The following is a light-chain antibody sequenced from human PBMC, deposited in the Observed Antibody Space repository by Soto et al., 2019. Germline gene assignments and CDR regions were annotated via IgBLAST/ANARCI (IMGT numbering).Light chain of an antibody. Sequence: SYELTQPPSVSVAPGQTARLTCGGNNIESKSVHWYQQKPGQAPVMVVYNDSDRPSGIPERFFGSNSGNTATLIISRVEAGDEADYYCQVWDRSSDHAVFGGGTQLTGL. CDR3: QVWDRSSDHAV. CDR1: NIESKS. V-gene: IGLV3-21*02. CDR2: NDS. J-gene: IGLJ7*01.